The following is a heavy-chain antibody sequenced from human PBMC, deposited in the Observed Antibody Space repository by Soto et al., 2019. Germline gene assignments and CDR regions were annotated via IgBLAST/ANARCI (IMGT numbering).Heavy chain of an antibody. CDR1: GGTFSSYT. CDR3: ARDCSGGSCYYKGFDP. CDR2: IIPILGIA. V-gene: IGHV1-69*04. D-gene: IGHD2-15*01. J-gene: IGHJ5*02. Sequence: SVKVSCKASGGTFSSYTISWVRQAPGQGLEWMGRIIPILGIANYAQKFQGRVTITADKSTSTAYMELSSLRSEDTAVYYCARDCSGGSCYYKGFDPWGKGTLVTVSS.